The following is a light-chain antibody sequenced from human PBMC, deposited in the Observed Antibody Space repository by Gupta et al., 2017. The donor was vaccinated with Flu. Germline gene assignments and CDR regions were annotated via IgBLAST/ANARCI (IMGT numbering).Light chain of an antibody. CDR3: MQALHPHT. J-gene: IGKJ2*01. CDR2: FGS. CDR1: QSLLHSNGYNY. V-gene: IGKV2-28*01. Sequence: DIVMTQSTLSLPVTPGEPASITCRSSQSLLHSNGYNYLDWYLQKPGQSPQLLIYFGSKRAAGVPDSFSGSGSGTDFTLKIVRVEAVYVVFYFCMQALHPHTFGQGTKLEIK.